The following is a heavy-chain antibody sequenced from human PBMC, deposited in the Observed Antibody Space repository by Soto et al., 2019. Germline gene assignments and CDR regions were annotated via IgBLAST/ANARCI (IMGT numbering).Heavy chain of an antibody. V-gene: IGHV4-59*12. CDR1: GCSISSYY. Sequence: SETLSLTCTVSGCSISSYYWSWIRQPPGKGLESIGYIYNSGSTNYNPSLKSRVTISRDDSKNSLYLQMNSLKTEDTAVYYCARRRGDAFDIWGQGTMVTVSS. J-gene: IGHJ3*02. CDR2: IYNSGST. CDR3: ARRRGDAFDI.